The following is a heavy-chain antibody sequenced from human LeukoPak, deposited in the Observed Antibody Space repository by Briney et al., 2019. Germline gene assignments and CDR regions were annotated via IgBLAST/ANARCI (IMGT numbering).Heavy chain of an antibody. J-gene: IGHJ4*02. CDR1: GDSISSSNW. D-gene: IGHD1-14*01. V-gene: IGHV4/OR15-8*01. CDR2: IYHSGST. Sequence: PSETLSLTCDVSGDSISSSNWWNWVRQPPGKGLEWIGGIYHSGSTNYNPSLKSRVTISVDTSKNQFSLKLSSVTAADTAVYYCASYTRNQVYYFDYWGQGTLVTVSS. CDR3: ASYTRNQVYYFDY.